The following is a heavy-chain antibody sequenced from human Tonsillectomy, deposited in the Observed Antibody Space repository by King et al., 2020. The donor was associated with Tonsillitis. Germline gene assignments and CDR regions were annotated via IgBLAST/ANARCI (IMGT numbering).Heavy chain of an antibody. J-gene: IGHJ4*02. Sequence: VQLVESGGGWVQPGGSLRLSCAASGFTFSSYAMTWVRQAPGKGLEWVSAISGSGDTTYYADSVKGRFTISRDISKNTLYLQMNSRRAEDTAVYYCAKKGLQSSGPYYFDCWGQGTLVAVSS. V-gene: IGHV3-23*04. D-gene: IGHD5-24*01. CDR3: AKKGLQSSGPYYFDC. CDR2: ISGSGDTT. CDR1: GFTFSSYA.